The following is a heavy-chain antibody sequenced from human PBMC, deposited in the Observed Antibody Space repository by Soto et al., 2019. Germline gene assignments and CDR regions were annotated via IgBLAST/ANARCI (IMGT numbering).Heavy chain of an antibody. J-gene: IGHJ6*02. CDR2: INAGNGDT. D-gene: IGHD3-22*01. Sequence: QIQLMQSGAEVKKPGASVKVSCKASGYTFTSYGIHWVRQAPGQRLEWTGWINAGNGDTKYSAKFQGRVTITRDTSASTASLELSSLRSEDTAVYYCARDPNDSSAYYHHYYYGMDVWGQGTPVTVSS. V-gene: IGHV1-3*01. CDR3: ARDPNDSSAYYHHYYYGMDV. CDR1: GYTFTSYG.